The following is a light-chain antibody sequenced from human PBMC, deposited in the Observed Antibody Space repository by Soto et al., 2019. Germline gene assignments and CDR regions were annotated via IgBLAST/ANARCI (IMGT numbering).Light chain of an antibody. CDR1: ASNIGRDP. J-gene: IGLJ1*01. CDR2: ENN. Sequence: QSVLTQPPSASGAPGQRVTISCSGSASNIGRDPVNWYQQVPGTAPKLLIYENNHRPSGVPDRFSGSKSGNSASLVISGLQSEDEAEYFCAGWDGSLKGFVFGTGTKLTVL. V-gene: IGLV1-44*01. CDR3: AGWDGSLKGFV.